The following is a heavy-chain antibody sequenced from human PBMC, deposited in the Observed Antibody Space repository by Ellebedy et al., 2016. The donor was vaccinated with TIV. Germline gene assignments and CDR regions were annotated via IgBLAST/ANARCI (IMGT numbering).Heavy chain of an antibody. J-gene: IGHJ4*02. CDR2: IYYSGST. V-gene: IGHV4-31*03. D-gene: IGHD2-15*01. CDR1: GGSISSGGYY. Sequence: MPSETLSLTCTVSGGSISSGGYYWSWIRQHPGKGLEWIGYIYYSGSTYYNPSLKSRVTISVDTSKNQFSLKLSSVTAADTAVYYCARDTDGWLGYWGQGTLVTVSS. CDR3: ARDTDGWLGY.